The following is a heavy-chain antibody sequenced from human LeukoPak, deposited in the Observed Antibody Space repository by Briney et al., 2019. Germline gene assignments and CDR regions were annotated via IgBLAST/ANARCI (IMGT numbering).Heavy chain of an antibody. CDR2: INHSGST. D-gene: IGHD6-13*01. V-gene: IGHV4-34*01. Sequence: SETLSLTCAVYGGSFSGYYWSWIRQPPGKGLEWIGEINHSGSTNYNPSLKSRVTISVDTSKNQFSLKLSSVTAADTAVYYCARGLSAAAAGPNWFDPWSQGTLVTVSS. J-gene: IGHJ5*02. CDR1: GGSFSGYY. CDR3: ARGLSAAAAGPNWFDP.